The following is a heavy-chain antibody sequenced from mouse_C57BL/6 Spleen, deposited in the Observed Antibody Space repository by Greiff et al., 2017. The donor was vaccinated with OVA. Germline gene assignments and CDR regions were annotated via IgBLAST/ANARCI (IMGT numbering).Heavy chain of an antibody. Sequence: VQLQQSGAELVRPGTSVKVSCKASGYAFTNYLIEWVKQRPGQGLEWIGVINPGSGGTNYNEKFKGKATLTADKSSSTAYMQLSSLTSEDSAVYFCARSGLYRYFDYWGQGTTRTVSS. D-gene: IGHD2-12*01. CDR1: GYAFTNYL. CDR2: INPGSGGT. J-gene: IGHJ2*01. V-gene: IGHV1-54*01. CDR3: ARSGLYRYFDY.